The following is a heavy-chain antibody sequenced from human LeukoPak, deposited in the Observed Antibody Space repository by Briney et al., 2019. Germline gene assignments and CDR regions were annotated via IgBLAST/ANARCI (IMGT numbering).Heavy chain of an antibody. D-gene: IGHD3-22*01. CDR2: IYYSGST. V-gene: IGHV4-59*01. CDR3: ASGYYDSSGYSPIDY. J-gene: IGHJ4*02. Sequence: PSETLSLTCAVYGGSFSGYYWSWIRQPPGKGLEWIGYIYYSGSTNYNPSLKSRVTISVDTSKNQFSLKLSSVTAADTAVYYCASGYYDSSGYSPIDYWGQGTLVTVSS. CDR1: GGSFSGYY.